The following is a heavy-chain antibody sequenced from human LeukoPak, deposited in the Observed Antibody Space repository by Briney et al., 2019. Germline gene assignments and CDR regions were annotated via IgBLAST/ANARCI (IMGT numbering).Heavy chain of an antibody. V-gene: IGHV1-3*01. D-gene: IGHD3-3*01. Sequence: ASVKVSCKASGYTFTSYVMHWVRQAPGQRLEWMGWINAGNGNTKYSQKFQDRVIITRNTSASTAYLELSSLRSEDTAVYYCARARSDWSGNDYWGQGTLVTVSS. CDR3: ARARSDWSGNDY. J-gene: IGHJ4*02. CDR1: GYTFTSYV. CDR2: INAGNGNT.